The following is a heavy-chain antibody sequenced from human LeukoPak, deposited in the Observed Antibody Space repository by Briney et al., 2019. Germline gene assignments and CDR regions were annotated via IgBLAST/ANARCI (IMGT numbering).Heavy chain of an antibody. Sequence: SETLSLTCTVSGGSISSYYWSWIRQPPGKGLEWIGYIYYSGSTNYNPSLKSRGPISVDTSKNQFSLKLSSVTAADTAVYYCARVGTYGSGSYLSWLDYWGQGTLVTVSS. CDR1: GGSISSYY. J-gene: IGHJ4*02. CDR3: ARVGTYGSGSYLSWLDY. D-gene: IGHD3-10*01. V-gene: IGHV4-59*01. CDR2: IYYSGST.